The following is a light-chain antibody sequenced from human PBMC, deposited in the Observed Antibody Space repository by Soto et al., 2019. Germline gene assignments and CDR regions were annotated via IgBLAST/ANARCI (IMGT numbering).Light chain of an antibody. CDR1: SSDVGAYNY. V-gene: IGLV2-14*01. CDR3: SSYTSSTPVV. J-gene: IGLJ2*01. Sequence: QSVLTQPASVSGSPGQSITISCTGTSSDVGAYNYVSWYQQHPGKAPKLMIYDVSNRPSGVSNRFSGPKSGNAASLTISGLQAEDEADYYCSSYTSSTPVVFGGGTKLTV. CDR2: DVS.